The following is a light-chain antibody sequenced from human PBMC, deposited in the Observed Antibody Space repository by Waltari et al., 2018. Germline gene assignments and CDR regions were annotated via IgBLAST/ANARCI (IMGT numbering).Light chain of an antibody. V-gene: IGLV2-23*02. J-gene: IGLJ1*01. CDR2: GVT. CDR3: CSYAVTNTYV. CDR1: TIDIGTHYH. Sequence: SALTQPASMSGSLGQAITISCTGTTIDIGTHYHVSWYQQHPGRAPTLIIYGVTNRPSGVSSRFSGSKSGNTASLTISGLQAEDEADYYCCSYAVTNTYVFGTGTKVTVL.